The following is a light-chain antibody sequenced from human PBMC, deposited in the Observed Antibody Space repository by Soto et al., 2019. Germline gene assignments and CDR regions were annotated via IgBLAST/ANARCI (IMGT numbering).Light chain of an antibody. Sequence: EIALTQSPASLSLSPGESVTLSCRTSQTISGNYLSWYQRRPGQAPRLLIFGASIRATDIPARFSGSGSTKDFTLAITSLEPEDFAVYYCHQNYDLPWTFGQGTKLEIK. CDR1: QTISGNY. CDR3: HQNYDLPWT. V-gene: IGKV3D-7*01. J-gene: IGKJ2*02. CDR2: GAS.